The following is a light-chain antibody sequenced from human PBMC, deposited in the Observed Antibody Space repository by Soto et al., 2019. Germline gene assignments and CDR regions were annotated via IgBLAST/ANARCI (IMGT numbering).Light chain of an antibody. V-gene: IGKV3-11*01. CDR2: DAS. CDR1: QSVSTY. J-gene: IGKJ5*01. CDR3: QQRSGWYT. Sequence: EIVMTQSPATLSVSPGERATLSCRASQSVSTYVAWYQQKPGQAPRLLVYDASNRATGIPARFSGSGSGTDFTPTISGLEPEDFAIYYCQQRSGWYTFGQGTRLEIK.